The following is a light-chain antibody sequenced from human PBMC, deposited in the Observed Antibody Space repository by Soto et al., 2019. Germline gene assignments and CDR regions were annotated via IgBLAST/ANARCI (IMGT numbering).Light chain of an antibody. Sequence: QSALTQPPSASGSPGQSVTISCTGTSSDVGGYKYVSWYQQHPGKAPKLMIFEVNKRPSGVPDRLSGSKSGNTASLTVSGLHAEDEDDYYCSSYAGINNLGVFGTGTKLTVL. J-gene: IGLJ1*01. CDR2: EVN. CDR3: SSYAGINNLGV. V-gene: IGLV2-8*01. CDR1: SSDVGGYKY.